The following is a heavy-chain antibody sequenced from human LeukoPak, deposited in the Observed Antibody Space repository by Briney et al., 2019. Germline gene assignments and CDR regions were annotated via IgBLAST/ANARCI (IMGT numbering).Heavy chain of an antibody. CDR3: TSPQEYYYDSSGYFAFDI. CDR2: IKSKTDGGTT. J-gene: IGHJ3*02. Sequence: GGSLRLSYAASAFIFSNAWMSWVRQAPGKGLEWVGRIKSKTDGGTTDYAAPVKGRFTISRDDSKNTLYLQMNSLKTEDTAVYYCTSPQEYYYDSSGYFAFDIWGQGTMVTVSS. CDR1: AFIFSNAW. V-gene: IGHV3-15*01. D-gene: IGHD3-22*01.